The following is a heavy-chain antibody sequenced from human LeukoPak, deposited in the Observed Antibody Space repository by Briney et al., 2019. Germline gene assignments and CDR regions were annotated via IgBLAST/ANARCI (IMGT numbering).Heavy chain of an antibody. CDR2: ISYDGSNK. CDR1: GFTFSSYP. Sequence: GGSLILSCAASGFTFSSYPMHWLRQAPGKGLEWVAVISYDGSNKYYADSVKGRFTISRDNSKNTLYLQMNSLRAEDTAVYYCARGGISWLYYYGMDVWGKGTTVTVSS. D-gene: IGHD6-13*01. J-gene: IGHJ6*04. V-gene: IGHV3-30*04. CDR3: ARGGISWLYYYGMDV.